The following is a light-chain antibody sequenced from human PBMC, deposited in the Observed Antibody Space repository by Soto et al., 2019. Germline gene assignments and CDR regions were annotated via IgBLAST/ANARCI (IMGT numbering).Light chain of an antibody. Sequence: DIQMTQSPSTLSASVGDRVTITCRASQSISTWLAWYQHKPGKAPKLLIYKASNLESGVPSRFSGSGSGTEFTLTISSLQPDDFATYYCQQYNRYGTFGQGTKVEIK. J-gene: IGKJ1*01. CDR3: QQYNRYGT. CDR1: QSISTW. CDR2: KAS. V-gene: IGKV1-5*03.